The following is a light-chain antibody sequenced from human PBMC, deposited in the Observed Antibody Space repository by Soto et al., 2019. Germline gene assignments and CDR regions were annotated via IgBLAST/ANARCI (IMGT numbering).Light chain of an antibody. CDR3: CSYACSNTYVV. J-gene: IGLJ2*01. V-gene: IGLV2-23*01. CDR2: EGS. CDR1: SNDVGSYNL. Sequence: QSALTQPASVSGSPGQSITISCTGTSNDVGSYNLVSWYQLHPGKAPKLMIYEGSKRPSGVSNRFSGSKSGNTASLTISGLQAEDEADDYCCSYACSNTYVVFGGGTKLTVL.